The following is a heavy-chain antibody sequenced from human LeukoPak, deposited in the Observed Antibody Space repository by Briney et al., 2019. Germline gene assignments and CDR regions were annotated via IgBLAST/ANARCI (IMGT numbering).Heavy chain of an antibody. V-gene: IGHV3-7*01. J-gene: IGHJ4*02. CDR1: GFTFSSYW. D-gene: IGHD6-19*01. Sequence: GGSLRLSCAASGFTFSSYWMSWVRQAPGKGLEWEANIKQDGSEKYYVDSVKGRFTISRDNAKNSLYLQMNSLRAEDTAVYYCARAQGYSSGWAYFDYWGQGTLVTVSS. CDR2: IKQDGSEK. CDR3: ARAQGYSSGWAYFDY.